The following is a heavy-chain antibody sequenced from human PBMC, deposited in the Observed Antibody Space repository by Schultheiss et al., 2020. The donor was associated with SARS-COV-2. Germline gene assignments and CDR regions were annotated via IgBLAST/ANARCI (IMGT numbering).Heavy chain of an antibody. Sequence: ASVKVSCKASGYTFTSYDINWVRQATGQGLEWMGWMNPNSGGTNYAQKLQGRVTMTTDTSTSTAYMELSRLRSDDTAVYYCARDHTMIVVTSAFDIWGQGTMVTVSS. CDR2: MNPNSGGT. V-gene: IGHV1-8*01. CDR3: ARDHTMIVVTSAFDI. CDR1: GYTFTSYD. D-gene: IGHD3-22*01. J-gene: IGHJ3*02.